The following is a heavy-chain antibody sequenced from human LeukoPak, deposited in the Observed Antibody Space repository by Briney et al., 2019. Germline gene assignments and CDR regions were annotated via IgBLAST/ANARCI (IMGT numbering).Heavy chain of an antibody. Sequence: PGGSLRLSCAASGFTFSDYYMSWIRQAPGKGLEWVSYISSSGSTIYYADSVKGRFTISRDNSKNTLYLQMNSMRAEDTAVYYCAKAGGTYYYGSGSKTRFYGMDVWGQGTTVTVSS. CDR2: ISSSGSTI. D-gene: IGHD3-10*01. CDR3: AKAGGTYYYGSGSKTRFYGMDV. V-gene: IGHV3-11*01. J-gene: IGHJ6*02. CDR1: GFTFSDYY.